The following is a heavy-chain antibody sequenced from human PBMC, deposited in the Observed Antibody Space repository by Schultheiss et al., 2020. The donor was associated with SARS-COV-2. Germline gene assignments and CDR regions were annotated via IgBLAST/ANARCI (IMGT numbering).Heavy chain of an antibody. CDR2: ITFSGGSI. Sequence: GGSLRLSCAASGFTFSSYAMSWVRQAPGKGLEWVSYITFSGGSIYYADSVKGRFTISRDNAKNSLYLQMNSLRAEDTAVYYCARESPRIPVDYWGQGTLVTVSS. V-gene: IGHV3-48*03. CDR1: GFTFSSYA. D-gene: IGHD2-21*01. CDR3: ARESPRIPVDY. J-gene: IGHJ4*02.